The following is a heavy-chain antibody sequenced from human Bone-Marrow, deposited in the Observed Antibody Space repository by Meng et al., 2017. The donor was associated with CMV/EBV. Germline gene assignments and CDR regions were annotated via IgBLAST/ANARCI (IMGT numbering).Heavy chain of an antibody. J-gene: IGHJ4*02. CDR1: GGSFSGYY. V-gene: IGHV4-34*01. CDR3: ARMRLSGWADY. CDR2: INHSGST. D-gene: IGHD3-16*02. Sequence: SETLSLTCAVYGGSFSGYYWSWIRQPPGKGLEWIGEINHSGSTNYNPSLKSRVTISVDTSKNQFSLKLSSVTAADTAVYYWARMRLSGWADYWGQGTLVTASS.